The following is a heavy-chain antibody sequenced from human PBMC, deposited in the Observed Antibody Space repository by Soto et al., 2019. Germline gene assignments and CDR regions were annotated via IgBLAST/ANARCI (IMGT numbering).Heavy chain of an antibody. J-gene: IGHJ5*02. CDR1: GGTFSGYY. CDR3: ARASPNLFDP. CDR2: IYYSGST. V-gene: IGHV4-59*01. Sequence: KPSETLSLTCAVYGGTFSGYYWSWIRQPPGKGLEWIGYIYYSGSTNYNPSLKSRVTISVDTSKNQFSLKLSSVTAADTAVYYCARASPNLFDPWGQGTLVTVSS.